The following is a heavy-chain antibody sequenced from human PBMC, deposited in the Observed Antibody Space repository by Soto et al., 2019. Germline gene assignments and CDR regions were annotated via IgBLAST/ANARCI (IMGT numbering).Heavy chain of an antibody. CDR2: IKGDGSSL. J-gene: IGHJ6*02. V-gene: IGHV3-74*01. Sequence: EVKVVESGGGLVQPGGSLRLSCAASGFTFTTYWMHWVRQVPGKGLVWVSRIKGDGSSLSYADSVKGRFTISRDNVENTVYLQMGSLRADDTAVYYCAGGLKNYYGVDVWGQGTTVTVSS. CDR1: GFTFTTYW. CDR3: AGGLKNYYGVDV.